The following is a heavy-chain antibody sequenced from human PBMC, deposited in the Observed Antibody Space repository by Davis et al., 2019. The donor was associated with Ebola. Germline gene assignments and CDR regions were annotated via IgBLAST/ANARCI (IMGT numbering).Heavy chain of an antibody. CDR3: ARARGLMITFGGYDY. V-gene: IGHV1-2*04. CDR2: INPNSGGT. D-gene: IGHD3-16*01. J-gene: IGHJ4*02. CDR1: GYTFTGYY. Sequence: ASVKVSCKASGYTFTGYYMHWVRQAPGQGLEWMGWINPNSGGTNYAQKFQGWVTMTRDTSISTAYMELSRLRSDDTAVYYCARARGLMITFGGYDYWGQGTLVTVSS.